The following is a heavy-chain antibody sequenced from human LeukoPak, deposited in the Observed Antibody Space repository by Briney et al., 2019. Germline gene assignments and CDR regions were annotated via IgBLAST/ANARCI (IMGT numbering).Heavy chain of an antibody. CDR1: GFTFSSYG. Sequence: HPGRSLRLSCAASGFTFSSYGMHWVRQAPGKGLEWVAFIRYDGSNKYYADSVKGRFTISRDNSKNTLYLQMNSLRVEDTAVYYCAKDTGYSRPQRDAFDIWGQGTMVTVSS. D-gene: IGHD6-13*01. V-gene: IGHV3-30*02. J-gene: IGHJ3*02. CDR3: AKDTGYSRPQRDAFDI. CDR2: IRYDGSNK.